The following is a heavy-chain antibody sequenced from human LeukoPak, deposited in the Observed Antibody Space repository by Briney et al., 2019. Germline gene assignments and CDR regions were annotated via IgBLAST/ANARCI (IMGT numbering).Heavy chain of an antibody. D-gene: IGHD6-19*01. J-gene: IGHJ4*02. Sequence: ASVKVSCKASGYTFTSYGISWVRQAPGQGLEWMGWISAYNGNTNYAQKLQGRVTMTTDTSTSTAYMELRSLRSDDTAVYYCARAGIRAVAGTPIDYWGQGTLVTVSS. CDR2: ISAYNGNT. CDR1: GYTFTSYG. CDR3: ARAGIRAVAGTPIDY. V-gene: IGHV1-18*01.